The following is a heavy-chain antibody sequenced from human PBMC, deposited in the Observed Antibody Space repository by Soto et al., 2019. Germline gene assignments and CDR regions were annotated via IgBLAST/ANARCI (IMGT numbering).Heavy chain of an antibody. V-gene: IGHV1-69*13. CDR1: GRTFTSYA. CDR2: IISIFGTA. D-gene: IGHD3-22*01. Sequence: SVKVSCKASGRTFTSYAIGWVRQAPGQGLEWRGGIISIFGTANYAQKFQGRVTITADESTSTAYMVLSSLRSEDTAGYYCAREQHDYGRSPLRWFVPWGQGTLVTVSS. J-gene: IGHJ5*02. CDR3: AREQHDYGRSPLRWFVP.